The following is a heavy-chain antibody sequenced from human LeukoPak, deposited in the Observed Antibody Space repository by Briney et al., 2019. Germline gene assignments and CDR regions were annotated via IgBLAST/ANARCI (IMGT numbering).Heavy chain of an antibody. V-gene: IGHV4-39*01. D-gene: IGHD3-3*01. Sequence: SETLSLTCTVSGDSISSSSYYWGWIRQPPGKGLEWIGSIYYSGSTYYNPSLKSRVTISVDTSKNQFSLKLSSVTAADTAVYYCARHSAYYDFWSGYSTFDYWGQGTLVTVSS. J-gene: IGHJ4*02. CDR1: GDSISSSSYY. CDR3: ARHSAYYDFWSGYSTFDY. CDR2: IYYSGST.